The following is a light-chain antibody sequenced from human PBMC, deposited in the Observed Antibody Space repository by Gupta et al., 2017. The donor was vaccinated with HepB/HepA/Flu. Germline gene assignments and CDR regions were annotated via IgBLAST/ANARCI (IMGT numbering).Light chain of an antibody. CDR3: QQRSYWPLT. Sequence: VLTQSLATLSLSPGERATLPCRASQSVTSQLAWYQQKPGQAPRLLIYDASNRPNGIPATFSGRGSGTDFTLTISSLEPEDFAVYYCQQRSYWPLTFGGGTKVEI. V-gene: IGKV3-11*01. CDR1: QSVTSQ. J-gene: IGKJ4*01. CDR2: DAS.